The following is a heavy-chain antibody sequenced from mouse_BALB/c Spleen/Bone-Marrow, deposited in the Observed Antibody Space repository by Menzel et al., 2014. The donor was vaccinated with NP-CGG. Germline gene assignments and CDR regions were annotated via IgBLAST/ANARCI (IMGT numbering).Heavy chain of an antibody. CDR2: INPSNGRT. D-gene: IGHD1-1*01. CDR1: GYTFTSYW. V-gene: IGHV1S81*02. CDR3: ALYYYGSLDY. Sequence: VQLQQSGAELVKPGASVKLSCKASGYTFTSYWMHWVKQRPGQGLEWIGEINPSNGRTNYNEKFKSKATLTVDESSSTAYMQLSSLTSEDSAVYYCALYYYGSLDYWGQGTTLTVSS. J-gene: IGHJ2*01.